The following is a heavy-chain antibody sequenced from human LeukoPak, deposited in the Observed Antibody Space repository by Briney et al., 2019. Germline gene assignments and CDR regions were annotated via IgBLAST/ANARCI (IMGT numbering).Heavy chain of an antibody. CDR1: GGTFSSYA. CDR3: ARGQKYIYGYTVTELGSRYFDY. J-gene: IGHJ4*02. D-gene: IGHD5-18*01. Sequence: ASVKVSCKASGGTFSSYAISWVRQAPGQGLEWMGGIIPIFGTANYAQKFQGRVTITADESTSTAYMELSSLRSEDTAVYYCARGQKYIYGYTVTELGSRYFDYWGQGTLVTVSS. CDR2: IIPIFGTA. V-gene: IGHV1-69*13.